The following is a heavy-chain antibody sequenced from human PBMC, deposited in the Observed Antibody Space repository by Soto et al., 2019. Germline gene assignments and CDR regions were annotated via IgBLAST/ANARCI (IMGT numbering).Heavy chain of an antibody. CDR3: AKDRYYGSGSSIDY. CDR2: ISYDGSNK. J-gene: IGHJ4*02. V-gene: IGHV3-30*18. D-gene: IGHD3-10*01. Sequence: QVQLVESGGGVVQPGRSLRLSCAASGFTFSSYGMHWVRQAPGKGLEWVAVISYDGSNKYYADSVKGRFTISRDNSKNTLYLQMNSLRAEDTAVYYCAKDRYYGSGSSIDYWGQGTLVTVSS. CDR1: GFTFSSYG.